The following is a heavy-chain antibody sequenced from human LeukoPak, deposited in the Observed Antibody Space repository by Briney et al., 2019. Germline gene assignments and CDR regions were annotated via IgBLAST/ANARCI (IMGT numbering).Heavy chain of an antibody. V-gene: IGHV1-2*02. J-gene: IGHJ4*02. CDR1: GYTFTGYY. CDR3: ARGLTYYDFWSGYDY. CDR2: INPNSGGT. D-gene: IGHD3-3*01. Sequence: GASVKVSCKASGYTFTGYYMHWVRQAPGQGLEWMGWINPNSGGTNYAQKFQGRVTMTRDTSISTAYMELSRLRSDDTAVCYCARGLTYYDFWSGYDYWGQGTLVTVSS.